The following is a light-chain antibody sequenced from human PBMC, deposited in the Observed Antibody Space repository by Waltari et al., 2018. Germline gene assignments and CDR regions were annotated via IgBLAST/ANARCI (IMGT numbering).Light chain of an antibody. CDR2: DVS. CDR1: SSDVGTYKY. CDR3: CSYTVSNTLL. V-gene: IGLV2-11*01. J-gene: IGLJ3*02. Sequence: QSALTQPRSVSGSPGQSVTIYCTGTSSDVGTYKYVYWHQQHPGQAPKLIIFDVSKRPSGVPDRFSGSKSGDTASLTISGLQAEDEADYYCCSYTVSNTLLFGGGTKLTVL.